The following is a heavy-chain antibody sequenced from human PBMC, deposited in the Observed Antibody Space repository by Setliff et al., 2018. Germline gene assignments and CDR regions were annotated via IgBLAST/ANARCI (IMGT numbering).Heavy chain of an antibody. D-gene: IGHD6-6*01. CDR3: ARSRSSSPWNNWFDP. CDR1: GYSFTNYW. Sequence: GESLTISCKGSGYSFTNYWIGWVRQMPGKGLEWMGIIYPGDSDTRYSPSFQGQVTISADKSISTAYLQWSSLKASDTAMYYCARSRSSSPWNNWFDPWGQGTLVTVSS. J-gene: IGHJ5*02. CDR2: IYPGDSDT. V-gene: IGHV5-51*01.